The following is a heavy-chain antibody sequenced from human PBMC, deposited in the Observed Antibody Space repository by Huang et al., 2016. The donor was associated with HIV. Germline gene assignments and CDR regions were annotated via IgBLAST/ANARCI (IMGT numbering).Heavy chain of an antibody. CDR3: ATSTPDVGAGVLRSAFDI. J-gene: IGHJ3*02. D-gene: IGHD2-15*01. CDR1: GYTVSDLS. CDR2: LDPEEGET. V-gene: IGHV1-24*01. Sequence: QVQLVESGAELKKPGASVRVSCKVSGYTVSDLSLHWVRKAPEKGLEWMGGLDPEEGETIYAKRLQGRVTMTEDTSTDTAYMELSSLRPEDTAVYYCATSTPDVGAGVLRSAFDIWGQGTMVTVSS.